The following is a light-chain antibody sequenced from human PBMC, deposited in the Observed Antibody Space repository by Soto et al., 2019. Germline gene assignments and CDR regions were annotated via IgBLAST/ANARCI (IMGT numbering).Light chain of an antibody. CDR3: QSYDSSLSGYVV. J-gene: IGLJ2*01. CDR2: VNS. CDR1: SSNIGAGYD. Sequence: QSVLTQPPSVSGAPGQRVTISCTGRSSNIGAGYDVHWYQQLPGTAPKLLIYVNSNRPSGVPDRFSGSKSGTSASLAITGLQAEDEADYYCQSYDSSLSGYVVFGGGTQLTVL. V-gene: IGLV1-40*01.